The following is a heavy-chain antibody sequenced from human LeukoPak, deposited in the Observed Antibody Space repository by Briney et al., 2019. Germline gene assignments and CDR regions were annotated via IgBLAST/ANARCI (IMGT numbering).Heavy chain of an antibody. V-gene: IGHV4-59*08. J-gene: IGHJ4*02. CDR1: GGSINSHY. CDR2: IYYTGKN. CDR3: VRRDAGWNYFDY. Sequence: SETLSLTCAVSGGSINSHYWGWIRQPPGKGLQWIGDIYYTGKNNYNPSLKSRVTISLDTSKDHLSLNLTSVVAADTAIYYCVRRDAGWNYFDYWGQGILVTVSA. D-gene: IGHD3-9*01.